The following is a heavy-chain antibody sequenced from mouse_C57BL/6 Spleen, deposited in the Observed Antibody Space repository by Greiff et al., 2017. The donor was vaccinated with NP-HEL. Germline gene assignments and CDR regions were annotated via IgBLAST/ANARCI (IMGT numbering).Heavy chain of an antibody. CDR2: IYPGDGDT. D-gene: IGHD1-1*01. V-gene: IGHV1-82*01. Sequence: VQLQQSGPELVKPGASVKISCKASGYAFSSSWMNWVKQRPGKGLEWIGRIYPGDGDTNYNGKFKGKATLTADKSSSTAYMQLSSLTSEDSAVYFCARRFIDYYGSSYVFDYWGQGTTLTVSS. CDR1: GYAFSSSW. J-gene: IGHJ2*01. CDR3: ARRFIDYYGSSYVFDY.